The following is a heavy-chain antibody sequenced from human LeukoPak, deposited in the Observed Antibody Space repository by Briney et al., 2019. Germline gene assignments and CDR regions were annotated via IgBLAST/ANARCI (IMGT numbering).Heavy chain of an antibody. J-gene: IGHJ3*02. CDR2: TYYRSKWYN. CDR3: ARWGHQQAAFDI. D-gene: IGHD3-16*01. CDR1: GDSVSSNNPA. Sequence: SQILSLTCAISGDSVSSNNPAWNWIRQSPSRGLEWLGRTYYRSKWYNDYAVSVKGRITINPDTSKNQFSLQLNSVTPEDTAVYYCARWGHQQAAFDIWGQGTMVTVSS. V-gene: IGHV6-1*01.